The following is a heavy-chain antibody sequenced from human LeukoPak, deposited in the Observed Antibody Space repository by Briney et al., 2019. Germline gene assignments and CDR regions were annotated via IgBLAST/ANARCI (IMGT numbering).Heavy chain of an antibody. CDR2: ISSSSSYI. CDR3: ARDIADERDY. J-gene: IGHJ4*02. CDR1: GFTFSSYS. D-gene: IGHD6-13*01. Sequence: GGSLRLSCAASGFTFSSYSMNWVRQAPGKGLEWVSSISSSSSYIYYADSVKGRFTISRDNAKNSLYLQKNSLRAEDTAVYYCARDIADERDYWGQGTLVTVSS. V-gene: IGHV3-21*01.